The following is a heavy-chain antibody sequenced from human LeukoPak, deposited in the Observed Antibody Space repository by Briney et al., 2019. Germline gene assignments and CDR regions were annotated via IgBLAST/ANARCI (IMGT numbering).Heavy chain of an antibody. D-gene: IGHD3-22*01. V-gene: IGHV3-30*18. CDR2: TSYDGSDN. Sequence: PGGSLRLSCAASGFTFNTYGMHWVRQAPGKGLEWVAVTSYDGSDNYYADSVKGRFTISRDNSKNTLYLQMNSLRAEDTAVYYCAKPYDSSGYYNFDYWGQGTLVTVSS. J-gene: IGHJ4*02. CDR3: AKPYDSSGYYNFDY. CDR1: GFTFNTYG.